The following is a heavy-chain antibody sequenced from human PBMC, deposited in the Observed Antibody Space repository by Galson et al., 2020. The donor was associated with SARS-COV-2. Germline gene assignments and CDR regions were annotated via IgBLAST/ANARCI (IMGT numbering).Heavy chain of an antibody. V-gene: IGHV1-2*02. D-gene: IGHD5-12*01. CDR2: INPNSGGA. Sequence: GASVKVSCKASGYTFTGYYMHWVRQAPGHGLEWMGWINPNSGGANYAQKFQGRVTMTRDTSVSTAYMELSSLRSDDTARYYCARGGGSWEVLAVDGFDIWGQGTVVTVSS. J-gene: IGHJ3*02. CDR3: ARGGGSWEVLAVDGFDI. CDR1: GYTFTGYY.